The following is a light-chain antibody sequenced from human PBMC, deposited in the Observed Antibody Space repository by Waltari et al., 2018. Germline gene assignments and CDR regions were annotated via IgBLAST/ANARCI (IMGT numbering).Light chain of an antibody. CDR2: AAS. V-gene: IGKV1-39*01. J-gene: IGKJ2*01. Sequence: DIQMTQSPSSLSASVGDRVTITCRASQTIGSYVNLYQQKPGKAPSLLVYAASILQSGVPSRFTGSGSGTDFSLTISSLQPEDFATYFCQQTYRAPQTFGQGTRLEI. CDR1: QTIGSY. CDR3: QQTYRAPQT.